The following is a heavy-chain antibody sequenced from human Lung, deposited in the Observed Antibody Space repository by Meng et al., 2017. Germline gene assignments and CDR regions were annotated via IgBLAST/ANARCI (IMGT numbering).Heavy chain of an antibody. V-gene: IGHV3-21*01. J-gene: IGHJ4*02. Sequence: EVQLGESGGGLVKPGGAMRRSCAASGFTFSSYSMNWVRQAPGKGLEWVSSISSSSTYADSVKGRFTISRDNAKNSLYLQMNSLRAEDTAVYYCARGRVVVAATPSDYWGQGTLVTVSS. CDR3: ARGRVVVAATPSDY. CDR2: ISSSST. D-gene: IGHD2-15*01. CDR1: GFTFSSYS.